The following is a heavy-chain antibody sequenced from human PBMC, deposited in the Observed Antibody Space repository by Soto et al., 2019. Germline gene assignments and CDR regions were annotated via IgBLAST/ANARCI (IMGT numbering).Heavy chain of an antibody. D-gene: IGHD4-17*01. CDR2: ISDDGSSK. V-gene: IGHV3-30*18. J-gene: IGHJ4*02. CDR3: AKDRWGDFGDLNLPGY. CDR1: GFTFSSFG. Sequence: QVLLVEYGGGVVQPGRSLRISCAVSGFTFSSFGMHWVRQAPGKGREWVAVISDDGSSKHYADSLKGRFTISRDNSNNTMYLQMDSLGPEDTAVSYCAKDRWGDFGDLNLPGYWGQGTLVTVSS.